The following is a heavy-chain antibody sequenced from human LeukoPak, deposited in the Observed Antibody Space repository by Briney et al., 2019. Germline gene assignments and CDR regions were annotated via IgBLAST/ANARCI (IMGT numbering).Heavy chain of an antibody. CDR1: GFTSSSYA. V-gene: IGHV3-23*01. D-gene: IGHD3-22*01. J-gene: IGHJ2*01. Sequence: PGGSLRLSCAASGFTSSSYAMSWVRRAPGRGLEWVSTISGSGDVTYYADSVKGRFTISRDNSKNALYLLMNSLRAEDTAVYYCAKDGYYYDYSGRGWYFDLWGRGTLVTVSA. CDR2: ISGSGDVT. CDR3: AKDGYYYDYSGRGWYFDL.